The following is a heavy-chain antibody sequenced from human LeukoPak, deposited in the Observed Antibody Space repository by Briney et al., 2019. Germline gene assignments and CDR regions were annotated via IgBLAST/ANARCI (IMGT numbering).Heavy chain of an antibody. CDR2: IYSDGSSY. Sequence: GGSLRLSCAASGFTFSSYWMHWVRQAPGKGLVWVSRIYSDGSSYTADSVKGRFTISRDNTKDTLYLQMNSLRVEDTAVYYCARGGGIYGLWDYWGQGALVTVSS. J-gene: IGHJ4*02. V-gene: IGHV3-74*03. D-gene: IGHD1-26*01. CDR3: ARGGGIYGLWDY. CDR1: GFTFSSYW.